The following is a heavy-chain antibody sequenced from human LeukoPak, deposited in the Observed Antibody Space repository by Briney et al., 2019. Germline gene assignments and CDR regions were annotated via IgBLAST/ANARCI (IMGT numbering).Heavy chain of an antibody. V-gene: IGHV4-59*11. CDR1: GGSISSHY. Sequence: SETLSLTCTVSGGSISSHYWSWIRRPPGKGLEWIAYLYDSVRTKDNPSLKGRVTLSADTSKNQYSLRLSSVTAADTAVYYCATIKRGDIYGYFDFWGQEILVTVSS. D-gene: IGHD5-18*01. CDR2: LYDSVRT. J-gene: IGHJ4*02. CDR3: ATIKRGDIYGYFDF.